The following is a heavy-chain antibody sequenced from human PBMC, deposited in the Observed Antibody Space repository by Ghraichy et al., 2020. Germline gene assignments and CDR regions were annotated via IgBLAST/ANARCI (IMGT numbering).Heavy chain of an antibody. D-gene: IGHD3-22*01. Sequence: SETLSLTCTVSGGSISSSSYYWGWIRQPPGKGLEWIGSIYYSGCTYYNPSLKSRVTISVDTSKNQFSLKLSSVTAADTAVYYCARYYYDSSGYYYDYWGQGTLVTVSS. CDR3: ARYYYDSSGYYYDY. V-gene: IGHV4-39*01. CDR1: GGSISSSSYY. J-gene: IGHJ4*02. CDR2: IYYSGCT.